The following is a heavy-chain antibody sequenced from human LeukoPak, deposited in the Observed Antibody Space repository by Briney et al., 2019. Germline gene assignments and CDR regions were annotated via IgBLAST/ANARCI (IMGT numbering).Heavy chain of an antibody. D-gene: IGHD3-9*01. CDR1: GFTFSSYE. CDR3: ATLMKGYAFDI. CDR2: IRYDGSNK. V-gene: IGHV3-30*02. Sequence: GGSLRLSCSASGFTFSSYEMNWVRQAPGRGVEWVAFIRYDGSNKYYADSVKDRFTISRDNSKNTLYLQMNSLRAEDTAVYYCATLMKGYAFDIWGQGTMVTVSS. J-gene: IGHJ3*02.